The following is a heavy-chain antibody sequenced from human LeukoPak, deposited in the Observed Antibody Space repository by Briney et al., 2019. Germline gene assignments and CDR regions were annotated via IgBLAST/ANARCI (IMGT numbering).Heavy chain of an antibody. V-gene: IGHV1-18*04. CDR1: GYTFTGYY. CDR2: ISAYNGNT. CDR3: ARGYYDFWSGYYTLSGFDY. J-gene: IGHJ4*02. Sequence: ASVKVSCKASGYTFTGYYMHWVRQAPGQGLEWMGWISAYNGNTNYAQKLQGRVTMTTDTSTSTAYMELRSLRSDDTAVYYCARGYYDFWSGYYTLSGFDYWGQGTLVTVSS. D-gene: IGHD3-3*01.